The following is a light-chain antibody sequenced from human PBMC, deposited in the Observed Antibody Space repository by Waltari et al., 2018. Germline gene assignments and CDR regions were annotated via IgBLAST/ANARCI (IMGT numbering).Light chain of an antibody. V-gene: IGKV3-20*01. CDR2: GAS. CDR1: QSVSSSY. Sequence: EIVLPQSPGTLSLSPGERATLSCRARQSVSSSYLAWYQQKPGQAPRLLIYGASSRATVIPDRFSGSGSGTDFTLTISRLEPEDFAVYYCQQYGSSLLTFGGGTKVEIK. J-gene: IGKJ4*01. CDR3: QQYGSSLLT.